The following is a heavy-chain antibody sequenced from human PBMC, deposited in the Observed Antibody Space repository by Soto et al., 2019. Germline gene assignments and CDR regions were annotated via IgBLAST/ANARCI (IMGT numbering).Heavy chain of an antibody. CDR2: IATYNSNK. CDR3: ARVLRGVVNWFDP. V-gene: IGHV1-18*01. CDR1: GVTFTNFG. D-gene: IGHD3-10*01. Sequence: HLVQSGPEVKKPGASVTVSCKTSGVTFTNFGLSWVRQAPGQGLEWMGWIATYNSNKNYAQKFQGRLTLTTDTSTSTGYMELKSLEYDDTAVYYCARVLRGVVNWFDPWGQGTLVTVSS. J-gene: IGHJ5*02.